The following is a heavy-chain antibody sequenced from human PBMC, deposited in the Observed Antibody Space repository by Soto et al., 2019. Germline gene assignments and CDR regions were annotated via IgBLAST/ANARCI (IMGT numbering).Heavy chain of an antibody. CDR1: GYTFTGYY. D-gene: IGHD3-10*01. CDR2: INPNSGGT. Sequence: ASVKVSCKASGYTFTGYYMHWVRQAPGQGLEWMGWINPNSGGTNYAQKFQGWVTMTRDTSISTAYMELSRLRSDDTAVYYCARVSLGSVYGSGSYSFVYGMDVWGQGTTVTVPS. CDR3: ARVSLGSVYGSGSYSFVYGMDV. J-gene: IGHJ6*02. V-gene: IGHV1-2*04.